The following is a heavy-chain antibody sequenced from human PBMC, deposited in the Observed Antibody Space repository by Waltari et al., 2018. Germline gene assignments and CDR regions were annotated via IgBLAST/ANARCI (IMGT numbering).Heavy chain of an antibody. D-gene: IGHD6-19*01. Sequence: EVQVVESGGNLVQPGGSLRLSCAASGFIFSNYAMTWVRQAPGKGLEWVSTSSSIGGSTYYADSVRGRFTISRDSSKNILYLQMNSLKDEDTAVYYCANYGSGWLFPFYWGQGTLVTVSS. CDR3: ANYGSGWLFPFY. V-gene: IGHV3-23*04. CDR2: SSSIGGST. CDR1: GFIFSNYA. J-gene: IGHJ4*02.